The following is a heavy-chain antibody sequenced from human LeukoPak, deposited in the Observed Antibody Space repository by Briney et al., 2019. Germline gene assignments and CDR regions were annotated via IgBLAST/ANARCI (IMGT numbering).Heavy chain of an antibody. D-gene: IGHD2-15*01. CDR2: ISDTGNT. J-gene: IGHJ4*02. CDR3: AKAPVTTCRGAFCYPFDY. CDR1: RFTFRTSG. Sequence: QPGGSLRLSCAASRFTFRTSGMSWVRQAPGKGLEWVSAISDTGNTYHADSVKGRFTISRDSSKNTLFLQTNRLRPEDAAVYYCAKAPVTTCRGAFCYPFDYWGLGTLVTVSS. V-gene: IGHV3-23*01.